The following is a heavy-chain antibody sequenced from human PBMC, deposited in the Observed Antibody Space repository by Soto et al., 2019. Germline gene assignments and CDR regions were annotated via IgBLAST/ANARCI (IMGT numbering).Heavy chain of an antibody. CDR1: GGSISSSSYY. V-gene: IGHV4-39*01. D-gene: IGHD3-22*01. CDR2: IYYSGST. J-gene: IGHJ4*02. Sequence: QLQLQESGPGLVKPSETLSLTCTVSGGSISSSSYYWGWIRQPPGKGLEWIGGIYYSGSTYYNPSLKSRVTISVATSKNQYPLKLRSVTAADAAVYYCGRHTGRRRYYYESGGYYGYFDYWVQGTLVTVSS. CDR3: GRHTGRRRYYYESGGYYGYFDY.